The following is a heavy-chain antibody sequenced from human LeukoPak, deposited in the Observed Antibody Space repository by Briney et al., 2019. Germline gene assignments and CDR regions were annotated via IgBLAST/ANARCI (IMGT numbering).Heavy chain of an antibody. J-gene: IGHJ3*02. Sequence: PGRSLRLSCAASGFTFSSYAMEWVRQAPGKGLEGVAVISYDGSNKYYADSVKGRFTISRDNSKNTLYLQMNSLRAEDTAVYYCATDDYVWGSLAFDIWGQGTMVTVSS. D-gene: IGHD3-16*01. CDR3: ATDDYVWGSLAFDI. V-gene: IGHV3-30*04. CDR2: ISYDGSNK. CDR1: GFTFSSYA.